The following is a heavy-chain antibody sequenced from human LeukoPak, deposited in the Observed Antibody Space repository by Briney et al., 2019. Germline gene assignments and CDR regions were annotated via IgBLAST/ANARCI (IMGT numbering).Heavy chain of an antibody. V-gene: IGHV1-18*01. CDR3: ARDFRALSGPRWLHF. CDR1: GYPFTRYG. J-gene: IGHJ4*02. Sequence: GASVKVSCKASGYPFTRYGISWVRQAPGQGLEWMGWINAYNGNTNYTQNLQGRITMTTDTSTGTAYMELSSLRSDDTAVYYGARDFRALSGPRWLHFGGQGTLVTVSS. D-gene: IGHD5-24*01. CDR2: INAYNGNT.